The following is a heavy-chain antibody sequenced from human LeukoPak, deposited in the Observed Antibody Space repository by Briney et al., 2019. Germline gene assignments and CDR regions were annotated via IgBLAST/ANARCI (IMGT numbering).Heavy chain of an antibody. D-gene: IGHD6-13*01. V-gene: IGHV3-23*01. CDR3: AKDRYSSSWYGPNDY. J-gene: IGHJ4*02. Sequence: GGSLRLSCAASGFTFSSYAMSWVRQAPGKGLEWVSAISGSGGSTYYVDSVKGRFTISRDNSKNTLYLQMNSLRAEDTAVYYCAKDRYSSSWYGPNDYWGQGTLVTVSS. CDR2: ISGSGGST. CDR1: GFTFSSYA.